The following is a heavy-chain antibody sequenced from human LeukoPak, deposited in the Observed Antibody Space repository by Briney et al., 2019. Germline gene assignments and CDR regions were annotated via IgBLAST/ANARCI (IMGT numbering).Heavy chain of an antibody. CDR3: ARHAYTSSCIVSTCYRWYDP. J-gene: IGHJ5*02. CDR1: GYTFTHYW. CDR2: IYPGDSHT. D-gene: IGHD2-15*01. Sequence: GESLKISCQGSGYTFTHYWIGWVRQMPGKGLEWMGVIYPGDSHTKYSPSFEGQVTISADKSISTVYLQWSSLKASDSAIYYCARHAYTSSCIVSTCYRWYDPWGQGTLVTVSS. V-gene: IGHV5-51*01.